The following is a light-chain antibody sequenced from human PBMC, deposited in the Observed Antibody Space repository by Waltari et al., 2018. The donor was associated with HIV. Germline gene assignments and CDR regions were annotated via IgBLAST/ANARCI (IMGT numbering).Light chain of an antibody. CDR3: QQYNIRPRGNT. CDR1: QGVGSN. CDR2: GAA. V-gene: IGKV3-15*01. J-gene: IGKJ2*01. Sequence: PGERVTLSCRASQGVGSNLAWYQQKVGQAPRRLIYGAATRAAEIPVRFSGSGSGTDFTLTIDSLQSEDFATYYCQQYNIRPRGNTFGQGTKLQIK.